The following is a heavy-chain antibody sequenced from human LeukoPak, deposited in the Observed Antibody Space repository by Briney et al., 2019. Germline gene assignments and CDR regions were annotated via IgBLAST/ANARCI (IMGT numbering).Heavy chain of an antibody. CDR2: VSYDGSNK. V-gene: IGHV3-30*18. Sequence: GGSLRLSCAASAFTFSSYGMHWVRQAPGKGLEWVAVVSYDGSNKYYADSVKGRFTISRDNSKNTLHLQMNSLRVEDTAVYYCAKDINWYFDLWGRGTLVTVSS. CDR3: AKDINWYFDL. CDR1: AFTFSSYG. J-gene: IGHJ2*01.